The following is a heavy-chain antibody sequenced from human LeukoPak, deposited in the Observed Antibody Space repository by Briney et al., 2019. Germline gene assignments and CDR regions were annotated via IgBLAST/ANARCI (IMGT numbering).Heavy chain of an antibody. Sequence: GGSLRLSCAASGFTVSSNYMSWVRQAPGRGLEWVSVIYSGGSTYYADSVKGRFTISRDNSKNTLYLQMNSLRAEDTAVYYCASSGYGDYALDYWGQGTLVTVSS. CDR1: GFTVSSNY. V-gene: IGHV3-66*01. D-gene: IGHD4-17*01. CDR2: IYSGGST. J-gene: IGHJ4*02. CDR3: ASSGYGDYALDY.